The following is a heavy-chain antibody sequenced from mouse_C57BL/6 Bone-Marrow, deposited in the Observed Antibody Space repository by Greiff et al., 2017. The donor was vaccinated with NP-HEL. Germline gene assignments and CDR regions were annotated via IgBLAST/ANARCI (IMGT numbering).Heavy chain of an antibody. CDR3: TRRPHITTGVDWYFDV. CDR1: GYTFTDYE. V-gene: IGHV1-15*01. J-gene: IGHJ1*03. D-gene: IGHD1-1*01. CDR2: IDPETGGT. Sequence: QVQLQQSGAELVRPGASVTLSCKASGYTFTDYEMHWVKQTPVHGLEWIGAIDPETGGTAYNQKFKGKAILTADKSSSTAYMELRSLTSEDSAVDYCTRRPHITTGVDWYFDVWGTGTTVTVSS.